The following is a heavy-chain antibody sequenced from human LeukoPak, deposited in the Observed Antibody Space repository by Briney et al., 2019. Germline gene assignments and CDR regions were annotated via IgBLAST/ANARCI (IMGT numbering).Heavy chain of an antibody. CDR3: GRGYSSAFDI. CDR1: VRTFSIYA. J-gene: IGHJ3*02. V-gene: IGHV1-69*13. CDR2: IIPIFGTA. D-gene: IGHD5-18*01. Sequence: GASVKVSCTASVRTFSIYAISWVRQAPGQGLEWMGGIIPIFGTANYAQKFQGRVTITADESTSTAYMELSSLRSEDTAVYYCGRGYSSAFDIWGQGTMVTVS.